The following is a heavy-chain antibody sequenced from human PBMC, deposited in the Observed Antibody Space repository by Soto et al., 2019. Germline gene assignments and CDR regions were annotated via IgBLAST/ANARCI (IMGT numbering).Heavy chain of an antibody. V-gene: IGHV3-23*01. J-gene: IGHJ6*02. CDR1: GFTFSSYA. D-gene: IGHD2-2*01. Sequence: GGSLRLSCAASGFTFSSYAMSWVRQAPGKGLEWVSAISGSGGSTYYADSVKGRFTISRDNSKNTLYLQMNSLRAEDTAVYYCANSRAGSTLNPQYYYYGMDVWGQGTTVTVSS. CDR2: ISGSGGST. CDR3: ANSRAGSTLNPQYYYYGMDV.